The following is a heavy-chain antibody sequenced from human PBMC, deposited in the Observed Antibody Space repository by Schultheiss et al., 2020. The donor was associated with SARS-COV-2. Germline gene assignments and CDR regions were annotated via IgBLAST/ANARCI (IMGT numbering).Heavy chain of an antibody. CDR1: GGSTSSYY. J-gene: IGHJ4*02. CDR3: ASGGELELLDV. V-gene: IGHV4-59*01. Sequence: SQTLSLTCTVSGGSTSSYYWNWIRQSPGKGLEWIGYIYYSGSTYYNPSLKSRVTISVDTSKNQFSLKLSSVTAADTAVYYCASGGELELLDVWGQGTLVTVSS. CDR2: IYYSGST. D-gene: IGHD1-7*01.